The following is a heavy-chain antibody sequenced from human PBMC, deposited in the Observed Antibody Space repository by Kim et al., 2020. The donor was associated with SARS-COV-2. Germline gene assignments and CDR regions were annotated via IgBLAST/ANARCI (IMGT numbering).Heavy chain of an antibody. Sequence: ASVKVSCKASGYTFTGYYMHWVRQAPGQGLEWMGRINPNSGGTNYAQKFQGRVTMTRDTSISTAYMELSRLRSDDTAVYYCAVLRYFDWLLHYYYGMDVWGQGTTVTVSS. V-gene: IGHV1-2*06. CDR2: INPNSGGT. CDR1: GYTFTGYY. D-gene: IGHD3-9*01. J-gene: IGHJ6*02. CDR3: AVLRYFDWLLHYYYGMDV.